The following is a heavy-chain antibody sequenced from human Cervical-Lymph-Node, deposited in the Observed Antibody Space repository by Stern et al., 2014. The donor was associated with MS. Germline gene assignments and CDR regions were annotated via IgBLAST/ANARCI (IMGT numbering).Heavy chain of an antibody. J-gene: IGHJ5*02. Sequence: QITLKESGPTLVKPTQTLTLTCTFSGFSLTTSGVGVGWVRQSPGKALEWLALIYWDDDKRYSPSLKNRLTITKDTSKNQVVLTLTNMDPVDTATYYCAHKGCTSDCFNWFEPWGQGILVTVSS. V-gene: IGHV2-5*02. CDR1: GFSLTTSGVG. D-gene: IGHD2-8*02. CDR3: AHKGCTSDCFNWFEP. CDR2: IYWDDDK.